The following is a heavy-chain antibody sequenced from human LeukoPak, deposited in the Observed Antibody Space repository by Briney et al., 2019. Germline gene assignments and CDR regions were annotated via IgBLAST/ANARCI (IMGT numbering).Heavy chain of an antibody. CDR1: GFTFSSYA. V-gene: IGHV3-23*01. CDR3: APNLGSGGYYYYGMDV. D-gene: IGHD1-14*01. J-gene: IGHJ6*02. CDR2: ISGSGGST. Sequence: PGGSLRLSCAAAGFTFSSYAMSWVRQAPGKGLEWVSAISGSGGSTYYADSVKGRFTISRDNSKNTLYLQMNSLRAEDTAVYYCAPNLGSGGYYYYGMDVWGQGTTVTVSS.